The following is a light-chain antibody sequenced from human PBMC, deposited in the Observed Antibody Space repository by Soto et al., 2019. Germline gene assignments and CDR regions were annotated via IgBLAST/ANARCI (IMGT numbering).Light chain of an antibody. CDR3: QQYQFGTSQA. V-gene: IGKV3-11*01. CDR2: DAS. CDR1: QSVSSY. Sequence: EIVLTQSPATLSLSPGERATLSCRASQSVSSYLAWYQQKPGQAPRLLIYDASNRATGIPARFSGSGSGTDFTLTISSLEPEDFAVYYCQQYQFGTSQAFGQGTKVDIK. J-gene: IGKJ1*01.